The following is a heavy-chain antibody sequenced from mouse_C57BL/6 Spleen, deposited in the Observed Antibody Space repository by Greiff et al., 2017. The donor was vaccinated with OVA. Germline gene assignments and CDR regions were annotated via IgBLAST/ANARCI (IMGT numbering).Heavy chain of an antibody. Sequence: EVKLVESGGGLVQPGGSLSLSCAASGFTFTDYYMSWVRQPPGKALEWLGFIRHKANGYTTEYSASVKGRFTISRDNSQSILYLQMNALRAEDSATYYCARSPEDWYFDVWGTGTTVTVSS. J-gene: IGHJ1*03. CDR1: GFTFTDYY. V-gene: IGHV7-3*01. CDR3: ARSPEDWYFDV. CDR2: IRHKANGYTT.